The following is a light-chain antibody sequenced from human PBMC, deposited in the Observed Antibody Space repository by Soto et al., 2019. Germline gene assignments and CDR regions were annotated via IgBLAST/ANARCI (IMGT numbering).Light chain of an antibody. V-gene: IGKV3-11*01. CDR1: QSVSSY. CDR3: QHRSNWPPIT. CDR2: DAS. J-gene: IGKJ5*01. Sequence: EIVWTKSQATLSLSPVEISTLSCTASQSVSSYLAWYQPKPGQAPRLLIYDASNRATGIPARFSGSGSGTDFTLTISSLEPEDFAVYYCQHRSNWPPITVGQGTRL.